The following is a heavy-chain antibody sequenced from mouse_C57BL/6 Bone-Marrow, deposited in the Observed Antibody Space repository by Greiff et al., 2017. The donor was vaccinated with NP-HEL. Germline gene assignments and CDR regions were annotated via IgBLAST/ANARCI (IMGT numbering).Heavy chain of an antibody. Sequence: EVMLVESGGGLVKPGGSLKLSCAASGFTFSDYGMHWVRQAPEKGLEWVAYISSGSSTIYYVDTVKGRFTISRDNAKNTLFLQMTSLRSEDTAMYYCARNYYGSFWYFDVWGTGTTVTVSS. D-gene: IGHD1-1*01. CDR3: ARNYYGSFWYFDV. V-gene: IGHV5-17*01. J-gene: IGHJ1*03. CDR1: GFTFSDYG. CDR2: ISSGSSTI.